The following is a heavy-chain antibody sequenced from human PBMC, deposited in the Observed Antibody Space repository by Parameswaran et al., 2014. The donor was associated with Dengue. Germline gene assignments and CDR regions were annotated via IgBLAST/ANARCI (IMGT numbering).Heavy chain of an antibody. J-gene: IGHJ5*02. CDR2: INHSGST. Sequence: VRQMPGKGLEWIGEINHSGSTNYNPSLKSRVTISVDTSKNQFSLKLSSVTAADTAVYYCARGASNSYYYGSGSYPNWFDPWGQGTLVTVSS. V-gene: IGHV4-34*01. D-gene: IGHD3-10*01. CDR3: ARGASNSYYYGSGSYPNWFDP.